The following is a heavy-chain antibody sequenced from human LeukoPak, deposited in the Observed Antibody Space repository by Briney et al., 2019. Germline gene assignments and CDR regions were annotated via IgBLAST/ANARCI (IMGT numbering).Heavy chain of an antibody. D-gene: IGHD3-10*01. Sequence: GGSLRLSCAASGFIFSSYGIHWVRQAPGKGLEWVAVIWYDGSNKYIADSVKGRFTISRDNSKNTLFLQMNSLRAEDTAVYYCARDEALNARNYYGSGSYHPGGMDVWGQGTTVTVSS. J-gene: IGHJ6*02. CDR3: ARDEALNARNYYGSGSYHPGGMDV. V-gene: IGHV3-33*01. CDR1: GFIFSSYG. CDR2: IWYDGSNK.